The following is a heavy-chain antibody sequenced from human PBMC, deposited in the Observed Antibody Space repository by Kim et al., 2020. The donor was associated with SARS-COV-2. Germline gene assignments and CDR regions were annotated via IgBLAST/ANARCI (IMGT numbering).Heavy chain of an antibody. CDR1: GFTFSSYG. V-gene: IGHV3-30*18. CDR2: ISYDGSNK. D-gene: IGHD3-22*01. J-gene: IGHJ6*02. CDR3: AKSGWYYYDSSGYSSEGYYGMDV. Sequence: GGSLRLSCAASGFTFSSYGMHWVRHAPGKGLEWVAVISYDGSNKYYADSVKGRFTISRDNSKNTLYLQMNSLRAEDTAVYYCAKSGWYYYDSSGYSSEGYYGMDVWGQGTTVTVSS.